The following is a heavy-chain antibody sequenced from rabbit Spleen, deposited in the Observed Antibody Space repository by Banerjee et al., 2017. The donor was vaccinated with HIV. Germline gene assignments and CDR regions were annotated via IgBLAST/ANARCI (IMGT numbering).Heavy chain of an antibody. V-gene: IGHV1S45*01. J-gene: IGHJ2*01. CDR3: ARNYVNAFDP. CDR2: IAAGSSDST. Sequence: QEQVVESGGGLVQPGGSLKLSCKASGFDFSGYGVSWVRQVPGKGLEWIACIAAGSSDSTYYATWAKGRFTISKASSTTVTLQMTSLTAADTATYFCARNYVNAFDPWGPGTLVTVS. CDR1: GFDFSGYG. D-gene: IGHD1-1*01.